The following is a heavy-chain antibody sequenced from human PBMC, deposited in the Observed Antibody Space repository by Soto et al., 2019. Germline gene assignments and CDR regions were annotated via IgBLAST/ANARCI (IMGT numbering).Heavy chain of an antibody. J-gene: IGHJ6*02. CDR2: IYYSGST. Sequence: SETLSLTCTVSGGSISSYYWSWIRQPPGKGLEWIGYIYYSGSTNYNPSLKSRVTISVDTSKNQFSLKLSSVTAADTAVYYCARDRPPTIAGPRIYYYGMDVWGQGTTVTVSS. V-gene: IGHV4-59*01. CDR1: GGSISSYY. CDR3: ARDRPPTIAGPRIYYYGMDV. D-gene: IGHD6-13*01.